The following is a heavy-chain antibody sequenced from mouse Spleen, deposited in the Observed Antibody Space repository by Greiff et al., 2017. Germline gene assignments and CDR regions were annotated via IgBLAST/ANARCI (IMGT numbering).Heavy chain of an antibody. Sequence: QVQLQQPGAELVKPGASVKLSCKASGYTFTSYWMHWVKQRPGQGLEWIGMIHPNSGSTNYNEKFKSKATLTVDKSSSTAYMQLSSLTSEDSAVYYCARRGDEDYFDYWGQGTTLTVSS. V-gene: IGHV1-64*01. D-gene: IGHD3-3*01. J-gene: IGHJ2*01. CDR3: ARRGDEDYFDY. CDR1: GYTFTSYW. CDR2: IHPNSGST.